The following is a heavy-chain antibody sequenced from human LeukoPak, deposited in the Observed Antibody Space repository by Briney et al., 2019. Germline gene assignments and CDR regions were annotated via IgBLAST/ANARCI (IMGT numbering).Heavy chain of an antibody. V-gene: IGHV3-48*02. Sequence: GGSLRLSCAASGFTFSDYKMNWVCQAPGKGLEWVSYISISSSTIYYADSVRGRFTISRDNAKNSLYLQMNSLRDEDTAVYYCARDQPGTYTLSSTWGQGTLVTVSS. J-gene: IGHJ5*02. D-gene: IGHD6-19*01. CDR3: ARDQPGTYTLSST. CDR2: ISISSSTI. CDR1: GFTFSDYK.